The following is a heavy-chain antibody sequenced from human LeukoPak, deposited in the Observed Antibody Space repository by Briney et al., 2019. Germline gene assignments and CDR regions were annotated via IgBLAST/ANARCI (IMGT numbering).Heavy chain of an antibody. CDR3: ARDLGQYYDTSDNWLDP. CDR2: INSDGINT. CDR1: GFTFDDYA. D-gene: IGHD3-22*01. Sequence: PGRSLRLSCAVSGFTFDDYAMHWVRQVPGKGLVWVSRINSDGINTSYADSVKGRFTISRDNAKNTLNLQMNSLRAEDTAVYYCARDLGQYYDTSDNWLDPWGQGTLVTVSS. V-gene: IGHV3-74*01. J-gene: IGHJ5*02.